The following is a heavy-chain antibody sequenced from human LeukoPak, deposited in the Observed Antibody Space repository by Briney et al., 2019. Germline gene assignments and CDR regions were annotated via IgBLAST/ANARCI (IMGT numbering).Heavy chain of an antibody. Sequence: GGSLRLSCAASGFTFSSYEMNWVRQAPGKGLEWVSSISTSSSYIYYADSVKGRFTISRDNAKKSLYLQMNRLRAEDTAVYYCARGQDTVLTSRDAFDFWGQGTMVTVSS. CDR1: GFTFSSYE. J-gene: IGHJ3*01. V-gene: IGHV3-21*01. CDR2: ISTSSSYI. CDR3: ARGQDTVLTSRDAFDF. D-gene: IGHD4-23*01.